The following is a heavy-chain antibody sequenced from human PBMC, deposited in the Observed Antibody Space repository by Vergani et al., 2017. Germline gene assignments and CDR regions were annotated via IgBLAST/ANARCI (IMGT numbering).Heavy chain of an antibody. CDR2: IIPIFGTA. CDR3: ASNPRVRILGGYCSSTSCYDYDYMDV. V-gene: IGHV1-69*01. J-gene: IGHJ6*03. CDR1: GGTFSSYA. Sequence: QVQLVQSGAEVKKPGSSVKVSCKASGGTFSSYAISWVRQAPGQGLEWMGGIIPIFGTANYAQKVQGRVTLTADESTSKAYMELSSLRSEDTGVYYCASNPRVRILGGYCSSTSCYDYDYMDVWGKGTTVTVSS. D-gene: IGHD2-2*01.